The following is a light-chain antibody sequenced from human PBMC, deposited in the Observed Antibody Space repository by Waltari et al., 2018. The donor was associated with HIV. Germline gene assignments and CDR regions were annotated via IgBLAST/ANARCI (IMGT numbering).Light chain of an antibody. Sequence: VLTQSPGTLSLSPGQRVTLPCGASQSISNSLAWYQQKPGQAPRLLVYDASIRATGIPDRFSGSGSGTYFTLTITRLEPEDFALYFCLYARSPRTFGQGTKVEIK. CDR3: LYARSPRT. J-gene: IGKJ1*01. V-gene: IGKV3-20*01. CDR2: DAS. CDR1: QSISNS.